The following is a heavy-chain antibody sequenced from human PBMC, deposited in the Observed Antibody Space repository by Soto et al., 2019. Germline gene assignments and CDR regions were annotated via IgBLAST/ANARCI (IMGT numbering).Heavy chain of an antibody. D-gene: IGHD3-16*01. V-gene: IGHV4-59*08. CDR3: ARHNVPLYVGYYYDMDV. CDR1: GGSISSYY. Sequence: SETLALTCTVSGGSISSYYCSWIRQPPEKGQKRRRNIYYNGNTDYNPSIKSRVTISVDTSKNPFSLKLSSVTAADTSVYYCARHNVPLYVGYYYDMDVWGQGTTVTVSS. CDR2: IYYNGNT. J-gene: IGHJ6*02.